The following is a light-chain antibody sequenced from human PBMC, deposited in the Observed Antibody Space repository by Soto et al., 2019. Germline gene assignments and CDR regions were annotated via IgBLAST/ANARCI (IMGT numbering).Light chain of an antibody. CDR1: QSVGSD. CDR2: DIF. J-gene: IGKJ1*01. Sequence: EILMTQSPATLSVSPGERATLSCRASQSVGSDLAWYQQKPGQAPRLVIYDIFTRATGVPDRLSGSGSGTDFTLTISRLEPEDFAVYYCQQYGSSGTFGQGTKVDIK. V-gene: IGKV3-20*01. CDR3: QQYGSSGT.